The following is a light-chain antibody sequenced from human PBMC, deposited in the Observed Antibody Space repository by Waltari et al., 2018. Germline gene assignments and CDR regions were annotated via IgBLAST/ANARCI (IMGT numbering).Light chain of an antibody. Sequence: DIQMTQSPSSLSASVGDTVTITCRASQAISNFLNWYQQRPGKAPSLLIYAASSLQSGVPSRFSGSGSGTDFTLTISGPQPEDFATYYCQESFNSPLMFTFGQGTILEIK. CDR2: AAS. J-gene: IGKJ2*01. CDR3: QESFNSPLMFT. V-gene: IGKV1-39*01. CDR1: QAISNF.